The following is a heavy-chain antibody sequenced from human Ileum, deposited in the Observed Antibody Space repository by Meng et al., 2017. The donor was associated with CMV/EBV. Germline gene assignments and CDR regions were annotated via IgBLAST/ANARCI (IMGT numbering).Heavy chain of an antibody. Sequence: QLQLQESGPGLVKPSETLSPFCSVSSGSITSDGHYWGWIRQPPGKGLEWIGSIYYTGATFYNPSLKSRITVSIDTSKNQFSLNLRSMTAADTAVYYCTKDRGNYIVDFWGQGTLVTVSS. CDR1: SGSITSDGHY. J-gene: IGHJ4*02. CDR3: TKDRGNYIVDF. CDR2: IYYTGAT. D-gene: IGHD1-26*01. V-gene: IGHV4-39*07.